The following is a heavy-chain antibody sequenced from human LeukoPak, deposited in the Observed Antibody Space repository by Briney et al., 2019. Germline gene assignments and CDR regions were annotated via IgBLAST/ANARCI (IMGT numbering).Heavy chain of an antibody. CDR1: GGSFSGYY. CDR2: INHSGST. CDR3: ARGHWGSPYYYMDV. V-gene: IGHV4-34*01. D-gene: IGHD7-27*01. Sequence: SETLSLTCAVYGGSFSGYYWSWIRQPPGKGLEWIGEINHSGSTNYNPSLKSRVSISVDTSKNQFSLKLSSVTAADTAVYYCARGHWGSPYYYMDVWGKGTTVTVSS. J-gene: IGHJ6*03.